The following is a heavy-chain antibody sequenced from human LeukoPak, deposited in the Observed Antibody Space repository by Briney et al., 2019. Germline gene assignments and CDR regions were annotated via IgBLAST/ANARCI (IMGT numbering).Heavy chain of an antibody. J-gene: IGHJ4*02. CDR3: ARASDIVVVPVLDY. D-gene: IGHD2-2*01. Sequence: ASVKVSCKASGYTFTGYYMHWVRQAPGQGLEWMGWINPNSGGTNYAQKFQDRVTMTRDTSISTAYVELGRLRSDDTAVYYCARASDIVVVPVLDYWGQGTLVTVSS. CDR1: GYTFTGYY. V-gene: IGHV1-2*02. CDR2: INPNSGGT.